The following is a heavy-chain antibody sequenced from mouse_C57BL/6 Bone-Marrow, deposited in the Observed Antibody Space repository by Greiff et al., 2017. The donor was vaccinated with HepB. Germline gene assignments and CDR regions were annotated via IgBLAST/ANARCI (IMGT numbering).Heavy chain of an antibody. CDR1: GFTFSDYG. CDR3: ARGHGYAMDY. J-gene: IGHJ4*01. CDR2: ISSGSSTI. Sequence: EVMLVESGGGLVKPGGSLKLSCAASGFTFSDYGMHWVRQAPEKGLEWVAYISSGSSTIYYADTVKGRFTISRDNAKNTLFLQMTSLRSEDTAMYYCARGHGYAMDYWGQGTSVTVPS. V-gene: IGHV5-17*01.